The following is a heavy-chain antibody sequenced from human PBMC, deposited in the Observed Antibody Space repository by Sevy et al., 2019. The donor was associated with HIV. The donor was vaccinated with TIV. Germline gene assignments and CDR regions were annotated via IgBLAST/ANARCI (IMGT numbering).Heavy chain of an antibody. J-gene: IGHJ6*02. CDR2: IIPIFGTA. D-gene: IGHD2-2*01. V-gene: IGHV1-69*13. Sequence: ASVKVSCKASGGTFSKYAITWVRQAPGQGLEWMGGIIPIFGTANYAQMFQGRVTITADESTSTAYMELSSLRSEDTAVYYCARDRGFSSTSEYGMDVWGQGTTVTVSS. CDR1: GGTFSKYA. CDR3: ARDRGFSSTSEYGMDV.